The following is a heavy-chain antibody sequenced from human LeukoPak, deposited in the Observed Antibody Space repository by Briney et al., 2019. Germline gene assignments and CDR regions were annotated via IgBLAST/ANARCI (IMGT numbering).Heavy chain of an antibody. V-gene: IGHV4-61*02. Sequence: SETLSLTCTVSGGSISSGSYYWSWIRQPAGKGLEWIGRIYTSGSTNYNPSLKSRVTISVDTSKNQFSLKLSSVTAADTAVYYCARAEISIAAAGDYWGQETLVTVSS. CDR1: GGSISSGSYY. D-gene: IGHD6-13*01. J-gene: IGHJ4*02. CDR2: IYTSGST. CDR3: ARAEISIAAAGDY.